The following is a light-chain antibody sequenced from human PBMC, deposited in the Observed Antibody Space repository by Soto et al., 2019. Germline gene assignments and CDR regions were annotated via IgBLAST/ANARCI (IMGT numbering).Light chain of an antibody. Sequence: DIVLTQSPGTLSLSPGDRATLSCRASQSVSSRLAWFQHKPGQTPRLLIYDASNRATGIPDRFSGSGSGTDFILTISGLESEDFAVYYCHQYGASPDTFGQGTRLEIK. CDR1: QSVSSR. V-gene: IGKV3-20*01. CDR3: HQYGASPDT. CDR2: DAS. J-gene: IGKJ2*01.